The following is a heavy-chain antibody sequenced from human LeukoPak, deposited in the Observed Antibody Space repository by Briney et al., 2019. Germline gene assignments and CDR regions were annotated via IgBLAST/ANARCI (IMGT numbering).Heavy chain of an antibody. V-gene: IGHV3-21*01. J-gene: IGHJ3*02. D-gene: IGHD3-22*01. Sequence: PGGSLRLSCAASGFTFSSYSMNWVRQAPGKGLEWVSSISSSSSYIYYADSVKGRFTISRDNAKNSLYLQMNSLRAEDTAVYYCATWDYYDSSGSWGSAFDIWGQGTMVTVSS. CDR1: GFTFSSYS. CDR3: ATWDYYDSSGSWGSAFDI. CDR2: ISSSSSYI.